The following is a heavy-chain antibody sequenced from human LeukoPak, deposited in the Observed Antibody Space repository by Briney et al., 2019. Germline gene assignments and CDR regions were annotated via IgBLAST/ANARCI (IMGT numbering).Heavy chain of an antibody. CDR2: ISGSGGST. Sequence: GGSLRLSCAAPGFTFSSYAMSWVRQAPGKGLEWVSAISGSGGSTYYADSVKGRFTISRDNSKNTLYLQMNSLRAEDTAVYYCAKAPVIAAAGPVDYWGQGTLVTVSS. CDR1: GFTFSSYA. D-gene: IGHD6-13*01. V-gene: IGHV3-23*01. CDR3: AKAPVIAAAGPVDY. J-gene: IGHJ4*02.